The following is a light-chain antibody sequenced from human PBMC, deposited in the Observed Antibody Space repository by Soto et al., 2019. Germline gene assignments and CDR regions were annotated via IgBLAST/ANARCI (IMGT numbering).Light chain of an antibody. V-gene: IGKV4-1*01. CDR3: QQYYRAPRT. Sequence: DIVMTQSPDSLAASLGERATINCTSGRSLFYSPHNKSYLAWYQQKVGQPPQMLIYWASTRESGVPDRFRGSGSGTDFTLTISSLQADDVAVYYCQQYYRAPRTFGQGTKVE. J-gene: IGKJ2*01. CDR1: RSLFYSPHNKSY. CDR2: WAS.